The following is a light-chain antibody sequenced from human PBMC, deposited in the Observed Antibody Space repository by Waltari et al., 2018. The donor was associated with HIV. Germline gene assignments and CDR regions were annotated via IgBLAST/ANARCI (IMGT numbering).Light chain of an antibody. V-gene: IGKV3-15*01. CDR2: NAS. Sequence: EVVMTQFPDTVSVSPGDRVTVFCWASQNINSHLAWYQQRPGQAPRLLIYNASTRATGLPTRFSGSGSGTEFALTINSLQSEDFAVYYCQQYHTWPPDTFGQGSKLEIK. CDR3: QQYHTWPPDT. J-gene: IGKJ2*01. CDR1: QNINSH.